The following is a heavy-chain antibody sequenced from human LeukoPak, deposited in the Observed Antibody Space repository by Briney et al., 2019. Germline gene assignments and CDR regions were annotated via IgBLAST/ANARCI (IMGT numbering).Heavy chain of an antibody. D-gene: IGHD2-15*01. J-gene: IGHJ4*02. V-gene: IGHV3-21*01. CDR1: GFTFSIYS. CDR3: ARVSVVVVAAGTDFDY. Sequence: PGGSLRLSCAASGFTFSIYSMNWVRQAPGKGLEWVSSISSSSSYIYYADSVKGRFTISRDNAKNSLYLQMNSLRAEDTAVYYCARVSVVVVAAGTDFDYWGQGTLVTVSS. CDR2: ISSSSSYI.